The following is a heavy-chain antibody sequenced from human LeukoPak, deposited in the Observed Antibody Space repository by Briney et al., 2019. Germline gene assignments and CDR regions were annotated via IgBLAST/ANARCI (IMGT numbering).Heavy chain of an antibody. V-gene: IGHV3-7*01. CDR2: IKEGGSEK. J-gene: IGHJ4*02. CDR1: GFTFTNYW. CDR3: ARGPH. Sequence: QAGGSLILSCAASGFTFTNYWMSWVRQAPGKGLEWVASIKEGGSEKYYVDSVKGRFTISRDNAKNSVYLQMNSLRTEDTAVYYCARGPHWGQGTLVTVSS.